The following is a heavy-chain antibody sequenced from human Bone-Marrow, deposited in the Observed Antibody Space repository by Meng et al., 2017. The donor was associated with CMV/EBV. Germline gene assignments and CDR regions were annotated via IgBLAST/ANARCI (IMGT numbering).Heavy chain of an antibody. V-gene: IGHV3-23*03. CDR3: AKVGDNYYDTGGFYDAADY. CDR2: IYSGGSST. D-gene: IGHD3-22*01. J-gene: IGHJ4*02. CDR1: GFTFSSYA. Sequence: GESLKISCAASGFTFSSYAMSWVRQAPGKGLEWVSVIYSGGSSTYYADSVKGRFTIYRDSSENTLYLQMNSLRAEDTAVYYCAKVGDNYYDTGGFYDAADYWGQGTLVTVSS.